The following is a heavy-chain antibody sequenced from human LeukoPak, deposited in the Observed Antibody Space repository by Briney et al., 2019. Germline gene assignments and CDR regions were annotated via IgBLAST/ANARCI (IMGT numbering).Heavy chain of an antibody. Sequence: SETLSLTCAVYGGSFSGYYWSWIRQPPGKGLEWIGEINHSGSTNYNPSLKSRVTISVDTSKNQFSLKLSSVTAADTAVYYCAREGGLYDYVWGSYRYTFDYWGQGTLVTVSS. CDR2: INHSGST. J-gene: IGHJ4*02. CDR3: AREGGLYDYVWGSYRYTFDY. CDR1: GGSFSGYY. D-gene: IGHD3-16*02. V-gene: IGHV4-34*01.